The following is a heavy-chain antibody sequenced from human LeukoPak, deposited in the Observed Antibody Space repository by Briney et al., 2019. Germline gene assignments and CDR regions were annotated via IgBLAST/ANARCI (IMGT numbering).Heavy chain of an antibody. CDR2: IYSGGST. CDR1: GFTVSSNY. Sequence: GGSLRLSCAASGFTVSSNYMSWVRQAPGKGLEWVSVIYSGGSTYYADSVKGRFTISRDNSKNTLYLQMNSLRAEDTAVYYCARDGTSIFFDYWGQGTLVTVSS. D-gene: IGHD6-6*01. CDR3: ARDGTSIFFDY. V-gene: IGHV3-66*01. J-gene: IGHJ4*02.